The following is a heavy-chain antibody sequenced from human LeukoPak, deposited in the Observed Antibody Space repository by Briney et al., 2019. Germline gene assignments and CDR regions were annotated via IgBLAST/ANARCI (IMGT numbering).Heavy chain of an antibody. CDR1: GGSISTYS. CDR2: VHSSGST. J-gene: IGHJ4*02. D-gene: IGHD5-18*01. CDR3: AGGGYSVRIDY. V-gene: IGHV4-59*01. Sequence: SETLSLTCTVSGGSISTYSWSWIRQPPGKGLEWIGYVHSSGSTNYNPSLKSRVTISLDTSKNQFSLRLSSVTTADTAVYYCAGGGYSVRIDYWGQGTLVTVSS.